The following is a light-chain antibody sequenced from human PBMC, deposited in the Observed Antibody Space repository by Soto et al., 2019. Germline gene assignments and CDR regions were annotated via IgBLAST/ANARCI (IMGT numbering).Light chain of an antibody. CDR3: QQAKIFPVS. CDR2: DST. J-gene: IGKJ5*01. Sequence: PRERASITCRASQSIHTSLAWYQQKSGKPPRLVIYDSTLRANGVPDRFGGSRSGTDFTLTINNLQPADFATYYCQQAKIFPVSFGQGTLLDIK. V-gene: IGKV3D-15*03. CDR1: QSIHTS.